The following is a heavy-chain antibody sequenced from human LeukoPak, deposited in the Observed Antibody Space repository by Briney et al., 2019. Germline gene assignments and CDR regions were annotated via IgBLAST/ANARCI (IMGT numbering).Heavy chain of an antibody. D-gene: IGHD1-1*01. CDR3: ARDRYFTRHNWFDP. CDR2: IIPILGIA. V-gene: IGHV1-69*04. Sequence: SVKVSCKASGGTFSSYAISWVRQAPGQGLEWMGRIIPILGIANYAQKFQGRVTITADKSTSTAYMELSSLRSEDTAVYYCARDRYFTRHNWFDPWGQGTLATVSS. CDR1: GGTFSSYA. J-gene: IGHJ5*02.